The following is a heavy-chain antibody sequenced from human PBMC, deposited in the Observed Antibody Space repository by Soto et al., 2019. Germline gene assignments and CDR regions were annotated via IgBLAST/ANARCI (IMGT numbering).Heavy chain of an antibody. Sequence: EVQLVESGGGLVQPGGSLKLSCAASGFTFSGSAMHWVRQASGKGLEWVGRIRSKANSYATAYAASVKGRFTISRDDSKNTAYLQMNSLKTEDTAVYYCTRHSDPYDFWSGSTKPYFDYWGQGTLVTVSS. CDR3: TRHSDPYDFWSGSTKPYFDY. J-gene: IGHJ4*02. D-gene: IGHD3-3*01. CDR2: IRSKANSYAT. V-gene: IGHV3-73*02. CDR1: GFTFSGSA.